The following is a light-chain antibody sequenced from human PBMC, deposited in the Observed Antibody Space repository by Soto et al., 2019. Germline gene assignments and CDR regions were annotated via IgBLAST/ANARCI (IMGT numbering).Light chain of an antibody. J-gene: IGKJ5*01. CDR1: ESVSNS. V-gene: IGKV3-11*01. CDR2: NAS. Sequence: ETVLTQSPATLSLSPGERATLSCRASESVSNSLAWYQHKPGQAPRFLIYNASNRATGFPARFSGSGSGTDFTLTISSLEPEDFAVYYCQQRASWVTFGQGTRLEIK. CDR3: QQRASWVT.